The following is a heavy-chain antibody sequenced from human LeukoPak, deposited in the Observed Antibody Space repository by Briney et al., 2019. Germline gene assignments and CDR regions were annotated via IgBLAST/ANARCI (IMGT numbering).Heavy chain of an antibody. CDR1: GDXVSSNSAA. Sequence: SQTLSLTCAISGDXVSSNSAAWTWIRQSPSRGLEWLGRTYYRSKWYNDYAVSVKNRITINPDSSKNQFSLQLNSVTPEDTAVYYCARDSGYSSSWYFDYWGQGTLVTVSS. D-gene: IGHD6-13*01. CDR3: ARDSGYSSSWYFDY. V-gene: IGHV6-1*01. J-gene: IGHJ4*02. CDR2: TYYRSKWYN.